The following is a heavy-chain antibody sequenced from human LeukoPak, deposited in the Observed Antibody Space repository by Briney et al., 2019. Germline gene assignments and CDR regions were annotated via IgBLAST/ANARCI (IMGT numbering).Heavy chain of an antibody. CDR2: TAGADDVI. Sequence: PGGSLRLSCAVSGLTFSDSRMIWVRQAPQKRLEWVAVTAGADDVIQYADSVKGRFTISRDNSKNTLYLQMNSLRAEDTAVYYCAGTIVGKWAIDYWGQGTLVTVSS. J-gene: IGHJ4*02. CDR3: AGTIVGKWAIDY. CDR1: GLTFSDSR. V-gene: IGHV3-23*01. D-gene: IGHD3-22*01.